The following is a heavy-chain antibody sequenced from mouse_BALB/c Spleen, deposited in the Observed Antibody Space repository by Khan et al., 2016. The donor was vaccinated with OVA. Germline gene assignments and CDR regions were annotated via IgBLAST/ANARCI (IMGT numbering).Heavy chain of an antibody. CDR3: VNDGSSSAWFTY. J-gene: IGHJ3*01. Sequence: VQLQQSGAELAKPGASVKMSCKTSGYTFTNYWMHWVKQRPGQGLEWIGYINPTTDYTEFNQKFKDKATLTADKSSSTAYMQLTSLTSEDSALYFCVNDGSSSAWFTYWGQGTLVTVSA. CDR1: GYTFTNYW. CDR2: INPTTDYT. V-gene: IGHV1-7*01. D-gene: IGHD1-1*01.